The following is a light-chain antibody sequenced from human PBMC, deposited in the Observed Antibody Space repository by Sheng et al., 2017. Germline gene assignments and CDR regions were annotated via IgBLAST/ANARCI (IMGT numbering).Light chain of an antibody. Sequence: SYDLTQPPSVSVSPGQPATITCSGHMLGSKDVCWYQQKSGRPPVLVIYQDSKRAPFIPARFSASNSGNTATLTISATQTLDEGHYYCQAWDSRTDDVVFGGGTKLTVL. CDR2: QDS. CDR3: QAWDSRTDDVV. CDR1: MLGSKD. V-gene: IGLV3-1*01. J-gene: IGLJ2*01.